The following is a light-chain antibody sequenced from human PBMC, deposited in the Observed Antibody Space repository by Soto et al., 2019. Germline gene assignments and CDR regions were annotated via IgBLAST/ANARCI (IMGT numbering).Light chain of an antibody. CDR3: QQYASPPLT. CDR1: LTVTNNY. V-gene: IGKV3-20*01. CDR2: DAS. J-gene: IGKJ1*01. Sequence: EIVLTHSPDTLSLSPGERATLSCRASLTVTNNYLAWYQQKAGQAPSLVIYDASPRATGIPDRFSASGCGTDFTLTIRRLEPEDFVVYFCQQYASPPLTFGQGTKGEV.